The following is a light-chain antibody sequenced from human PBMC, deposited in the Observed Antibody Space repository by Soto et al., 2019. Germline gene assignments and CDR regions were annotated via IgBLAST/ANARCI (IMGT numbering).Light chain of an antibody. CDR2: GAS. CDR3: QQSYTTPRT. CDR1: QNIRTY. V-gene: IGKV1-39*01. J-gene: IGKJ1*01. Sequence: QTTQSPSSLSASVGARVTITCRASQNIRTYLNWYQQKPGKAPSLLIYGASTLQSGVPSRFSGSGSATDFTLTITSLQPEDFATYYCQQSYTTPRTFGQGTKVEIK.